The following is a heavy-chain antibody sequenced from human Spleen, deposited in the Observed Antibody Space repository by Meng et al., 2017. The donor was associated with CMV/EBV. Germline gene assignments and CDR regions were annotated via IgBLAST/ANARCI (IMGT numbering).Heavy chain of an antibody. Sequence: LSLTCAVYGGSFSAYYWNWIRQPPGKGLEWIGEIAHSGSTNYNPSLKSRVSISVDTSKNQFSLKLSSVTAADTAVYYCATIDLGDYWGQGTLVTVSS. V-gene: IGHV4-34*01. CDR3: ATIDLGDY. CDR2: IAHSGST. CDR1: GGSFSAYY. D-gene: IGHD7-27*01. J-gene: IGHJ4*02.